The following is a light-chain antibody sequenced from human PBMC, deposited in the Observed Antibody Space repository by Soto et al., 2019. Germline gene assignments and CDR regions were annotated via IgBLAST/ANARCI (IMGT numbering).Light chain of an antibody. CDR1: ESLSSAY. CDR3: QPYGSSPPKT. J-gene: IGKJ1*01. V-gene: IGKV3-20*01. Sequence: EIVLTQSPGTLSLSPGERATLTCRASESLSSAYLAWYQQKPGQAPRLLLYGASTRATGIPDRFSGSGSGTEFTLTISRLEPEDLSVYYCQPYGSSPPKTFGQGTKVDIK. CDR2: GAS.